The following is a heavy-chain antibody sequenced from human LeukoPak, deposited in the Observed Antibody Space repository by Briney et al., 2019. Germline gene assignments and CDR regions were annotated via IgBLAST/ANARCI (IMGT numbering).Heavy chain of an antibody. CDR1: GYTFTSYY. Sequence: ASVKVSCKASGYTFTSYYMHWVRQAPGQGLEWMGIINPSGGSTTYAQKFQGRATMTRDTSTSTVYMELSSLRSEDTAVYCCARAYYHDSSDYYFPLDYWGQGTLVTVSS. CDR3: ARAYYHDSSDYYFPLDY. J-gene: IGHJ4*02. CDR2: INPSGGST. V-gene: IGHV1-46*01. D-gene: IGHD3-22*01.